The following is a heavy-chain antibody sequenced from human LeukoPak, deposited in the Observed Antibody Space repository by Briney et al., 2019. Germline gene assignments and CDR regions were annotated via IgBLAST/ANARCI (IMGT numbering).Heavy chain of an antibody. Sequence: SETLSLTCTVSGGSISSYYWSWIRQPAGKGLEWIGRIYTSGSTTYNPSLKSRVTMSVDTSKNQFSLKLNSVTAADTAVYYCARSSLYCSGGSCYYFDYWGQGTLVTVSS. V-gene: IGHV4-4*07. J-gene: IGHJ4*02. CDR3: ARSSLYCSGGSCYYFDY. D-gene: IGHD2-15*01. CDR1: GGSISSYY. CDR2: IYTSGST.